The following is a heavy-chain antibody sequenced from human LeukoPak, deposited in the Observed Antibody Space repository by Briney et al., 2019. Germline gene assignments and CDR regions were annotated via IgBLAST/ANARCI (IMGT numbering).Heavy chain of an antibody. CDR2: ISAYNGNT. D-gene: IGHD3-3*01. J-gene: IGHJ4*02. CDR1: GGTFSSYA. V-gene: IGHV1-18*01. CDR3: AREYYDFWSGYYRYYFDY. Sequence: ASVKVSCKASGGTFSSYAISWVRQAPGQGLEWMGWISAYNGNTNYAQKLQGRVTMTTDTSTSTAYMELRSLRSDDTAVYYCAREYYDFWSGYYRYYFDYWGQGTLVTVSS.